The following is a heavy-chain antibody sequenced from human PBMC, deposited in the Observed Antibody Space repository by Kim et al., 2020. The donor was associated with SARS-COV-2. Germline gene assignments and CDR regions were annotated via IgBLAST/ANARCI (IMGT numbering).Heavy chain of an antibody. CDR2: IYYSGST. D-gene: IGHD6-13*01. CDR1: GGSISSSSYY. V-gene: IGHV4-39*01. Sequence: SETLSLTCTVSGGSISSSSYYWGWIRQPPGKGLEWIGSIYYSGSTYYNPSLKSRVTISVDTSKNQFSLKLSSVTAADTAVYYCASRIAAAGLGAFDIWGQGTMVTVSS. J-gene: IGHJ3*02. CDR3: ASRIAAAGLGAFDI.